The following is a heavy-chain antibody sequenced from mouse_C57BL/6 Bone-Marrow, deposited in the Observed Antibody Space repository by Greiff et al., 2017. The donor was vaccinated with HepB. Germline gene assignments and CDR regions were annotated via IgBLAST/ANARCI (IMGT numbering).Heavy chain of an antibody. CDR2: IDPSDSET. J-gene: IGHJ3*01. D-gene: IGHD3-2*02. Sequence: VKLQQPGAELVRPGSSVKLSCKASGYTFTSYWMHWVKQRPIQGLEWIGNIDPSDSETHYNQKFKDKATLTVDKSSSTAYMQLSSLTSEDSAVYYCATAQDQAWVAYWGQETLVTVSA. CDR1: GYTFTSYW. CDR3: ATAQDQAWVAY. V-gene: IGHV1-52*01.